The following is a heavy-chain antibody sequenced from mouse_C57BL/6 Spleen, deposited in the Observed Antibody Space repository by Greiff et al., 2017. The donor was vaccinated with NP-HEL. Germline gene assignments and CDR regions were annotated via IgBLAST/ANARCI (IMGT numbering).Heavy chain of an antibody. J-gene: IGHJ2*01. D-gene: IGHD1-1*01. CDR1: GYAFSSSW. V-gene: IGHV1-82*01. CDR2: IYPGDGDT. CDR3: ASYYYGSQP. Sequence: QVQLQQPGAELVKPGASVKISCKASGYAFSSSWMNWVKQRPGKGLEWIGRIYPGDGDTNYNGKFKGKATLTADKSSSTAYMQLSSLTSEDSAVYFCASYYYGSQPGGQGTTLTVSS.